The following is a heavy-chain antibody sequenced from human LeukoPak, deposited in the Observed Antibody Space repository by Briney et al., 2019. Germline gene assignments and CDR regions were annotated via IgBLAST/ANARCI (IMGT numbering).Heavy chain of an antibody. CDR1: GFTFSSFG. CDR2: IRYDGNNI. Sequence: GGSLRLSCAASGFTFSSFGIHWVRQAPGKGLEWVTFIRYDGNNINYADSVKGRFTISRDNSNNTVHLQMNSLRGEDTAVYYCARDGRRNCSTLNCYIFSNWGQRTLVTVSS. J-gene: IGHJ4*02. V-gene: IGHV3-30*02. D-gene: IGHD2-2*01. CDR3: ARDGRRNCSTLNCYIFSN.